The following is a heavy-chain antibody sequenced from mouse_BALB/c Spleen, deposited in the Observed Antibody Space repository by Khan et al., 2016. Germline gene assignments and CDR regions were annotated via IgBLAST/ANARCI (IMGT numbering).Heavy chain of an antibody. Sequence: EVQLQESGPGLVKPSQSLSLTCTVTGYSITSDDAWNWIRQFPGNKLEWMGYISYSGSTSYTPSLNSRLSITRAPSKNQFFQQLNSVTTEDTATYYRASWAWFACWGQGTLVTVSA. D-gene: IGHD4-1*01. V-gene: IGHV3-2*02. CDR1: GYSITSDDA. CDR2: ISYSGST. CDR3: ASWAWFAC. J-gene: IGHJ3*01.